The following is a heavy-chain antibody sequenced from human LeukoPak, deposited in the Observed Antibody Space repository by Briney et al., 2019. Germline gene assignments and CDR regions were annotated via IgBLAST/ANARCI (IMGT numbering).Heavy chain of an antibody. CDR1: GFTFSSYA. Sequence: PGGSLRLSCAASGFTFSSYAMSWVRQAPGKGLEWVSAISGSGGSIYYADSVKGRFTISRDNSKNTLYLQINSLRAEDTAVYYCADPVLLSDYWGQGTLVTVSS. CDR3: ADPVLLSDY. V-gene: IGHV3-23*01. D-gene: IGHD3-10*01. CDR2: ISGSGGSI. J-gene: IGHJ4*02.